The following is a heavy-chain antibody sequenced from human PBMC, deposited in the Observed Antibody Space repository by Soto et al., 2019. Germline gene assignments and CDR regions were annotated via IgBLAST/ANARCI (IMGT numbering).Heavy chain of an antibody. CDR2: IYHSGST. D-gene: IGHD5-12*01. J-gene: IGHJ4*02. CDR3: AAGGGLPRYY. CDR1: GGAISSGGYS. V-gene: IGHV4-30-2*01. Sequence: QLQLQESGSGLVKPSQTLSLTCAVSGGAISSGGYSWSWIRQPPGKVLEWIGYIYHSGSTYYNTSLKRRVTISVDRSKNQFSLKLSSVTAADTAVYYCAAGGGLPRYYWGQGTLVTVAS.